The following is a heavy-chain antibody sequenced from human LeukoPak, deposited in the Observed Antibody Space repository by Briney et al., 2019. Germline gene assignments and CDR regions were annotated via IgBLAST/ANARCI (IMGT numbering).Heavy chain of an antibody. D-gene: IGHD2-2*01. CDR3: AKGRRNCSSTSCYLDY. Sequence: ASVKVSCKASGYTFTGYYMHWVRQAPGQGLEWMGWINPNSGGTNYAQKFQGRVTMTRDTSISTAYMELSRLRSDDTAVYYCAKGRRNCSSTSCYLDYWGQGTLVTVSS. J-gene: IGHJ4*02. V-gene: IGHV1-2*02. CDR1: GYTFTGYY. CDR2: INPNSGGT.